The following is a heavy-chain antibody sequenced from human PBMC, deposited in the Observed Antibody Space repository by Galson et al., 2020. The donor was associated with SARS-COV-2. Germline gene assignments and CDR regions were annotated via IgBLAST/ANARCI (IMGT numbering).Heavy chain of an antibody. Sequence: GGSLRLSCAASGFTFSAYYMSWIRQAPGKGLAWVSSISSSSSYTNYADSVKGQFTISRDNAKNSLYLQMNSLRAEDTAVYYCARDSYCGGDCLNDYWGQGTLVTVSS. CDR1: GFTFSAYY. CDR3: ARDSYCGGDCLNDY. V-gene: IGHV3-11*06. CDR2: ISSSSSYT. D-gene: IGHD2-21*01. J-gene: IGHJ4*02.